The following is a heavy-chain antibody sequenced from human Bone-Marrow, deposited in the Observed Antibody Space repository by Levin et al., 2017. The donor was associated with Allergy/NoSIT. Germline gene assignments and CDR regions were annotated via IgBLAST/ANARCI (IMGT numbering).Heavy chain of an antibody. Sequence: GESLKISCAASGFIFSSYEMNWVRQAPGKGLEWVSHISSSGSTIYYADSVKGRFTISRDNAKNSLYLQMNSLRAEDTAVYYCASSSSNDYWGQGTLVTVSS. J-gene: IGHJ4*02. CDR2: ISSSGSTI. CDR3: ASSSSNDY. V-gene: IGHV3-48*03. CDR1: GFIFSSYE. D-gene: IGHD6-6*01.